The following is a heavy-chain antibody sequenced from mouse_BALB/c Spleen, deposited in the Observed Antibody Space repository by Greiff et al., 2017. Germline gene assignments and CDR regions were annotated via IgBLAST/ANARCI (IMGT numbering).Heavy chain of an antibody. Sequence: EVKVEESGPGLVKPSQTVSLTCTVTGISITTGNYRWSWIRQFPGNKLEWIGYIYYSGTITYNPSLTSRTTITRDTSKNQFFLEMNSLTAEDTATYYCARDTLYGSSYFDYWGQGTTLTVSS. V-gene: IGHV3-5*02. J-gene: IGHJ2*01. CDR1: GISITTGNYR. D-gene: IGHD1-1*01. CDR2: IYYSGTI. CDR3: ARDTLYGSSYFDY.